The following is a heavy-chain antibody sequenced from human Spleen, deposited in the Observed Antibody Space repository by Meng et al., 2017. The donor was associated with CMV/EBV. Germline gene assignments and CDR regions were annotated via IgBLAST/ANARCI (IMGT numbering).Heavy chain of an antibody. CDR2: IYYSGST. D-gene: IGHD3-10*01. V-gene: IGHV4-59*02. CDR3: ARPAFGAGSYYKY. Sequence: SETLSLTCTVSGASVSSFYWSWIRQTPGKGLEFIGYIYYSGSTYYNPSLKGRVSISVDTSKNQFSLNLNSVTAADTAVYYCARPAFGAGSYYKYWGQGVLVTVSS. CDR1: GASVSSFY. J-gene: IGHJ4*02.